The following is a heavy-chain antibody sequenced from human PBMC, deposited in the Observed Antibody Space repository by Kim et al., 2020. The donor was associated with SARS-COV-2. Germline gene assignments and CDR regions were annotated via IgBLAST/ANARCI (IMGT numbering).Heavy chain of an antibody. CDR1: GYSFTSYW. D-gene: IGHD3-10*01. CDR2: IDPSDSYT. V-gene: IGHV5-10-1*01. J-gene: IGHJ4*02. CDR3: ARHLHLYGSGSYYHFDY. Sequence: GESLKISCKGSGYSFTSYWISWVRQMPGKGLEWMGRIDPSDSYTNYSPSFQGHVTISADKSISTAYLQWSSLKASDTAMYYCARHLHLYGSGSYYHFDYWGQGTLVTVSS.